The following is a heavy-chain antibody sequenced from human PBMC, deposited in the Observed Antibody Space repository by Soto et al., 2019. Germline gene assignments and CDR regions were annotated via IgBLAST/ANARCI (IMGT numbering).Heavy chain of an antibody. CDR3: ARLKDTAMVLQYYFYSGTEV. J-gene: IGHJ6*02. D-gene: IGHD5-18*01. CDR1: GYSFTSYW. V-gene: IGHV5-51*01. Sequence: XESLKISCKGSGYSFTSYWIGWVRQMPGKGLEWMGIIYPGDSDTRYSPSFQGQVTISADKSISTAYLQWSSLKASDTAMYYCARLKDTAMVLQYYFYSGTEVCRQGTTVTV. CDR2: IYPGDSDT.